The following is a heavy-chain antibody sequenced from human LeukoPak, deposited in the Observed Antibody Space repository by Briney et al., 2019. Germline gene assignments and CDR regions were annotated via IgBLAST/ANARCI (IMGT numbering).Heavy chain of an antibody. V-gene: IGHV3-23*01. Sequence: GGSLRLSCAASGFTFDTYVMNWVRQAPGKGLEWVSAISGSGGSTYYADSVKGRFTISRDNSKNTLYLQMNSLRAEDTAVYYCAKSTDFDYWGQGTLVTVSS. CDR2: ISGSGGST. J-gene: IGHJ4*02. CDR1: GFTFDTYV. D-gene: IGHD2-2*01. CDR3: AKSTDFDY.